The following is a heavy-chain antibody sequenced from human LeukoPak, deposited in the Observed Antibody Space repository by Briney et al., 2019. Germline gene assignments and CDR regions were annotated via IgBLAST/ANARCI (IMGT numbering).Heavy chain of an antibody. CDR2: ISSSSGTI. J-gene: IGHJ4*02. V-gene: IGHV3-21*04. CDR3: ARDSGGGNFDF. CDR1: GFTFSSYS. Sequence: GGSLRLSCAASGFTFSSYSMNWVRQAPGKGLEWVSSISSSSGTIYYADSVRDRFISSRDNAKNSLYLQMNSLRVEDTAVYFCARDSGGGNFDFWGQGILVTVSS. D-gene: IGHD4-23*01.